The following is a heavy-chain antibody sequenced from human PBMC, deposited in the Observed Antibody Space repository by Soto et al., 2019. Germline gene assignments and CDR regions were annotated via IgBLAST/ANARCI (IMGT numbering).Heavy chain of an antibody. Sequence: QVQLVQSGAEVKKPGSSVKVSCKASGDTFSSYSITWVRQAPGQGLEWMGGIIPVFGSANYAQKFQGRVTITADESTRTAYMELNSLRSQDTAVYFCARDDGWNYRYYYMEVWGPATTVTVSS. D-gene: IGHD1-7*01. V-gene: IGHV1-69*01. J-gene: IGHJ6*02. CDR2: IIPVFGSA. CDR3: ARDDGWNYRYYYMEV. CDR1: GDTFSSYS.